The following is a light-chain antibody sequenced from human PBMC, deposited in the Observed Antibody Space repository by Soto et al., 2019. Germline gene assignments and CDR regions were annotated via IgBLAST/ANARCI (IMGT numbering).Light chain of an antibody. CDR3: AAWDGSLQSWV. J-gene: IGLJ3*02. Sequence: QAVVTQPPSASGTPGQRVTISCSGSSSNIGSHVVNWYQQVPGTAPRLLIYTNNQRPSGVPDRFSDSKSGTSASLAISGLQSEAEADYYCAAWDGSLQSWVFGGGTKLTVL. CDR2: TNN. CDR1: SSNIGSHV. V-gene: IGLV1-44*01.